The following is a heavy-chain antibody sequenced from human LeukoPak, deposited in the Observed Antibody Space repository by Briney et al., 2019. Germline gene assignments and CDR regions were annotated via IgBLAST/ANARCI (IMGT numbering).Heavy chain of an antibody. CDR3: ARDGSRVVNPKEYFQH. J-gene: IGHJ1*01. D-gene: IGHD3-3*01. CDR1: GFTFSSYA. CDR2: ISGSGGST. V-gene: IGHV3-23*01. Sequence: GGSLRLSCAASGFTFSSYAMSWVRQAPGKGLEWVSAISGSGGSTYYADSVKGRFTVSRDNSKNTLYLQMNSLRAEDTAVYYCARDGSRVVNPKEYFQHWGQGTLVTVSS.